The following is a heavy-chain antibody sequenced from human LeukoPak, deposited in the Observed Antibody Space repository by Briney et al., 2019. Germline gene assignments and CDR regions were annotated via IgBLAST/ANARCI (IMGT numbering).Heavy chain of an antibody. CDR2: INSDGSSA. Sequence: PGGSLRLSCAASGFTFSKNWLHWVRQAPGKGLVWVSHINSDGSSASYADFVKGRFTISRDNAKNSLYLQMNSLRAEVTAVYYCARDRRDGYSTPYHYWYFDLWGRGTLVTVSS. CDR1: GFTFSKNW. CDR3: ARDRRDGYSTPYHYWYFDL. V-gene: IGHV3-74*01. D-gene: IGHD4-4*01. J-gene: IGHJ2*01.